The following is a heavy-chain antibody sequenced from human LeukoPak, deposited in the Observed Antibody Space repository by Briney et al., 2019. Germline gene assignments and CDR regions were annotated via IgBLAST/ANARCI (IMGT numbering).Heavy chain of an antibody. CDR1: DYSISSGNY. CDR3: ARNDSSGYFDY. J-gene: IGHJ4*02. CDR2: VYHSGST. V-gene: IGHV4-38-2*01. Sequence: SETLSLTCDVSDYSISSGNYWGWIRQPPGKGLEWIGSVYHSGSTLYSPSLKSRVTIAVDTSKNQFSLKLSSVTAADTAVYYCARNDSSGYFDYWGQGTLVTVSS. D-gene: IGHD3-22*01.